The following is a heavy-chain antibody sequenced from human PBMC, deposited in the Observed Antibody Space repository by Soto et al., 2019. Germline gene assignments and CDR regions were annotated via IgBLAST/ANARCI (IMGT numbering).Heavy chain of an antibody. J-gene: IGHJ5*02. CDR2: ISGSGGST. V-gene: IGHV3-23*01. CDR1: GFTFSSYA. D-gene: IGHD3-9*01. CDR3: AKHPYDSLTGYNNWVDP. Sequence: GGSLRLSCAASGFTFSSYAMCWVRRAPGKGLEWVSGISGSGGSTYYADSVKGRFTISRDNAKNSLYLQMNSLRPEDTAVYYCAKHPYDSLTGYNNWVDPWGQGTLVTVSS.